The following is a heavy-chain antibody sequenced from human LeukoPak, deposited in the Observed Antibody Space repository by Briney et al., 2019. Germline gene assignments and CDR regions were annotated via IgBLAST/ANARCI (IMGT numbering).Heavy chain of an antibody. CDR2: TRNNGNSYTT. V-gene: IGHV3-72*01. D-gene: IGHD3-10*01. J-gene: IGHJ4*02. CDR3: ARTNPYDSGNYALDY. CDR1: GFTFSSYA. Sequence: GGSLRLSCAASGFTFSSYAMDWVRQAPGKGLEWVGRTRNNGNSYTTEYAASVKGRFTISRDDLKNSLYLQMNSLKTEDTAVYYCARTNPYDSGNYALDYWGQGTLVTVSS.